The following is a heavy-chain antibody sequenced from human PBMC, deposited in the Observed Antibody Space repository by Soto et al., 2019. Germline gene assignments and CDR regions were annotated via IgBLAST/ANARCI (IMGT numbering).Heavy chain of an antibody. D-gene: IGHD6-13*01. J-gene: IGHJ5*02. V-gene: IGHV4-39*01. Sequence: KQSQTLSLTCTVSGGSISSSSYYWGWIRQPPGKGLEWIGTIYYSGSTYYNPSLKSRVTISVDTSKNQFSLKLSSVTAADTAVYYCARHGTAAALYNWFDPWGQGTLVTVSS. CDR2: IYYSGST. CDR3: ARHGTAAALYNWFDP. CDR1: GGSISSSSYY.